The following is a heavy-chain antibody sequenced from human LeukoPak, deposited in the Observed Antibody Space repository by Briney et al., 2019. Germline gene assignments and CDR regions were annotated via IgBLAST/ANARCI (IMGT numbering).Heavy chain of an antibody. V-gene: IGHV3-23*01. CDR2: ISGSGGST. CDR3: AKVGYYDSSGYYDDFDY. CDR1: GFTFSSYA. J-gene: IGHJ4*02. Sequence: GGSLRLSCAASGFTFSSYAMSWVRQAPGKGLEWVSAISGSGGSTYYADSVKGRFTISRDNSKNTLYLQMNSLRAEDTAVYYCAKVGYYDSSGYYDDFDYWGQGTLVTVSS. D-gene: IGHD3-22*01.